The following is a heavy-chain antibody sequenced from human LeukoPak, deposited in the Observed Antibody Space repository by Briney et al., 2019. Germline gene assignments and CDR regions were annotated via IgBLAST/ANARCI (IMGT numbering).Heavy chain of an antibody. Sequence: PGGSLRLSCAASGFTFSSYAMSWVRQAPGKGLEWVSAISGSGGSTYYADSVKGRFTISRDNSKNTLYLQMNSLRAEDTAVYYCGKATTKDTAMVQDYWGQGTLVTVSS. CDR2: ISGSGGST. J-gene: IGHJ4*02. CDR1: GFTFSSYA. CDR3: GKATTKDTAMVQDY. V-gene: IGHV3-23*01. D-gene: IGHD5-18*01.